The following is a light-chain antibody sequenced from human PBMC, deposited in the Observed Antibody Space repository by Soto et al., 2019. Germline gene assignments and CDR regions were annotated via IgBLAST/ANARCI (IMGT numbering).Light chain of an antibody. Sequence: QSLLTYPPSASGNPGQRVTISFSGSISDVLIKTVCWFQHLPGTAPKLLIYNYHQRPSGVPDRFSGSKSVTSASLAISGLQSEDEADYYCAVWDVSMTAWVFGGRTKVTVL. CDR1: ISDVLIKT. CDR3: AVWDVSMTAWV. J-gene: IGLJ3*02. V-gene: IGLV1-44*01. CDR2: NYH.